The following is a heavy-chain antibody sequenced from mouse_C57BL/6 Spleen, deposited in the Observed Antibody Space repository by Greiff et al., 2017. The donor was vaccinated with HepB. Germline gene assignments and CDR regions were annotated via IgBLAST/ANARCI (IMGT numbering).Heavy chain of an antibody. J-gene: IGHJ1*03. V-gene: IGHV3-6*01. D-gene: IGHD1-1*01. Sequence: EVKLVESGPGLVKPSQSLSLTCSVTGYSITSGYYWNWIRQFPGNKLEWMGYISYDGSNNYNPSLKNRISITRDTSKNQFFLKLNSVTTEDTATYYCARRGYYYGSSYFDVWGTGTTVTVSS. CDR2: ISYDGSN. CDR3: ARRGYYYGSSYFDV. CDR1: GYSITSGYY.